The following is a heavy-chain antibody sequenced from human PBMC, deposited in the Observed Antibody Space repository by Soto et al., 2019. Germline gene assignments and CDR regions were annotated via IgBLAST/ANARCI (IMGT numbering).Heavy chain of an antibody. D-gene: IGHD3-9*01. Sequence: ASVKVSCKASGYTFTSYDINWVRQATGQGLEWMGWMNPNSGNTGYAQKFQGRVTMTRNTSISTAYMELSSLRSEDTAVYYCARESLMYYDILTGYYPRSDAFDIWGQGTMVTVS. CDR2: MNPNSGNT. J-gene: IGHJ3*02. V-gene: IGHV1-8*01. CDR3: ARESLMYYDILTGYYPRSDAFDI. CDR1: GYTFTSYD.